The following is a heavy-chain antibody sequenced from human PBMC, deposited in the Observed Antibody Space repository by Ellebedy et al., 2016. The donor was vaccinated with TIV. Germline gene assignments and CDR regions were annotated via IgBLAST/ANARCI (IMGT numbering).Heavy chain of an antibody. CDR1: GFTVATNH. CDR2: IYPGGGT. J-gene: IGHJ4*02. V-gene: IGHV3-66*01. Sequence: PGGSLRLSCAVSGFTVATNHMSWVRQAPGKGLHWVSDIYPGGGTYYHGSVKGRFAISRDTSKNTLYLQMNSLTAEDTAVYYCAREPVPTWAYDSWGQGTLVTVSS. CDR3: AREPVPTWAYDS. D-gene: IGHD2-21*01.